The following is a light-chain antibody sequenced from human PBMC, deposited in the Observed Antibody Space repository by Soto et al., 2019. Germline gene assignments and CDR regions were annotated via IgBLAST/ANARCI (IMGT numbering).Light chain of an antibody. CDR3: AAWADSLTAL. V-gene: IGLV1-44*01. J-gene: IGLJ1*01. Sequence: QSVLTQPPSLSATPGQRVNISCSGSFSNIGDNAVNWYQQLPGAAPKLLIYLNDQRPSGVPDRFSGSKSGTSAFLAISGLQSEDEADYYCAAWADSLTALFGTGTKVTVL. CDR2: LND. CDR1: FSNIGDNA.